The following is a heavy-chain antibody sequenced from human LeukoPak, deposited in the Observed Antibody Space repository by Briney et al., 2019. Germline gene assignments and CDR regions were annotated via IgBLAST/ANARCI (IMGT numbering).Heavy chain of an antibody. J-gene: IGHJ4*02. V-gene: IGHV3-9*01. CDR2: ISWNSGSI. Sequence: PGGSPRLSCAASGFTFDDYAMHWVRQAPGKGLEWVSGISWNSGSIGYADSVKGRFTISRDNAKNSLYLQMNSLRAEDTALYYCAKGRYYYDSSGYYGDDYWGQGTLVTVSS. CDR3: AKGRYYYDSSGYYGDDY. CDR1: GFTFDDYA. D-gene: IGHD3-22*01.